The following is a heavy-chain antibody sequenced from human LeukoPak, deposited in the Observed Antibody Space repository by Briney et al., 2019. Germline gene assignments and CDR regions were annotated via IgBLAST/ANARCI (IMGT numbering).Heavy chain of an antibody. D-gene: IGHD3-10*02. CDR1: GFTFSDYE. CDR2: ISSSASII. CDR3: AELGITMIGGV. V-gene: IGHV3-48*03. J-gene: IGHJ6*04. Sequence: GGSLRLSCAASGFTFSDYEMNWVRQAPGKGLEWVSYISSSASIIYYSDSVKGRFTISRDNAKNSLYLQMNGLRAEDTAVYYCAELGITMIGGVWGKGTTVTISS.